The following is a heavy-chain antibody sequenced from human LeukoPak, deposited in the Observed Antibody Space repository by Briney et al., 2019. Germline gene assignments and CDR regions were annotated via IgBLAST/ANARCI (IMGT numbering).Heavy chain of an antibody. D-gene: IGHD6-25*01. Sequence: PSETLSLTCTVSGGSINSGGYYWSWIRQHTGKGLEWIGYIYYAGRTYYNPSLKSRITISLDTSENQFSLKLSSVTAEDTAVYFCAREGNRGYGLFDYWGQGSLVTVSS. J-gene: IGHJ4*02. CDR1: GGSINSGGYY. V-gene: IGHV4-31*03. CDR3: AREGNRGYGLFDY. CDR2: IYYAGRT.